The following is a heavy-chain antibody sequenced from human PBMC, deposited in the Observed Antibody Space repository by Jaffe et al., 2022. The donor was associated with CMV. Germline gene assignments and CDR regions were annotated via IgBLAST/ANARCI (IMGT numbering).Heavy chain of an antibody. J-gene: IGHJ5*02. Sequence: QVQLVQSGAEVKKPGASVKVSCKASGYTFTGYYMHWVRQAPGQGLEWMGWINPNSGGTNYAQKFQGRVTMTRDTSISTAYMELSRLRSDDTAVYYCARDRLAAPPYNWFDPWGQGTLVTVSS. D-gene: IGHD6-13*01. CDR3: ARDRLAAPPYNWFDP. V-gene: IGHV1-2*02. CDR2: INPNSGGT. CDR1: GYTFTGYY.